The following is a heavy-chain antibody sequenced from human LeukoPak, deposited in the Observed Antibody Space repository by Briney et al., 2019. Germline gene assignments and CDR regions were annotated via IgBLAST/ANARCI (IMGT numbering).Heavy chain of an antibody. D-gene: IGHD5-12*01. V-gene: IGHV4-61*01. J-gene: IGHJ4*02. CDR2: IYYSGST. Sequence: KPSETLSLTCTVSGDSISSGSYYWSWIRQPPGKGLEWIGYIYYSGSTNYNPSLKSRVTISVDTSKNQFSLKLSSVTAADTAVYYCAREASGSGYDLNFDYWGQGTLVTVSS. CDR3: AREASGSGYDLNFDY. CDR1: GDSISSGSYY.